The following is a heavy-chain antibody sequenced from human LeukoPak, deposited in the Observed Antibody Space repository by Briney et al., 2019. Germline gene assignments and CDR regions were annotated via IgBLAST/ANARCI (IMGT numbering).Heavy chain of an antibody. V-gene: IGHV3-53*01. CDR2: IYSGGGT. CDR1: GFTFSSNY. CDR3: ARLPNADAFDI. Sequence: GGSLRLSCAASGFTFSSNYMSWVRRAPGKGLEWVSVIYSGGGTYYADSVKGRFTISRDNSKNTLYLQMNSLRAEDTAVYYCARLPNADAFDIWGQGTMVTVSS. J-gene: IGHJ3*02.